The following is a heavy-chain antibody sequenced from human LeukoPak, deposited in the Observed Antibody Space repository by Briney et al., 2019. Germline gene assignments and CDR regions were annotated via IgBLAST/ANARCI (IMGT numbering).Heavy chain of an antibody. CDR3: ARRSPYSGSYWYFDL. J-gene: IGHJ2*01. V-gene: IGHV5-51*01. D-gene: IGHD1-26*01. Sequence: GESLKISCKGSGYSFTNYWIGWVRQMPGKGLEWMGIIYPSDSDTRYSPYFQGQVTISADKSISTAYLQWSSLKASDTAMYYCARRSPYSGSYWYFDLWGRGTLVTVSS. CDR2: IYPSDSDT. CDR1: GYSFTNYW.